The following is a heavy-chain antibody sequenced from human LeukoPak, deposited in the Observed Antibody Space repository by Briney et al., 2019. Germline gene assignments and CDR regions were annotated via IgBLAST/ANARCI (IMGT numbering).Heavy chain of an antibody. J-gene: IGHJ6*04. CDR3: AGRYCSSTSCYFHYYYGMDV. CDR1: GGSFSGYY. D-gene: IGHD2-2*01. CDR2: INHSEST. V-gene: IGHV4-34*01. Sequence: PSETLSLTCAVYGGSFSGYYWSWIRQPPGKGLEWIGEINHSESTNCNPSLQSRVTISVDTSKNQFSLKLSSATAADTAVYYCAGRYCSSTSCYFHYYYGMDVWGKGTTVTVSS.